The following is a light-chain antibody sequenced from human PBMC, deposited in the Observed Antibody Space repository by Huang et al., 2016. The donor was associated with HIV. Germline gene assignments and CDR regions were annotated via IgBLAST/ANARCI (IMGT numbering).Light chain of an antibody. CDR2: WAS. CDR1: QNVLYNTNNKNY. Sequence: DIVMTQSPDSLAVSLGERATINCKSSQNVLYNTNNKNYLALYQQKPGQPPKLLIYWASTRESGVPDRFSGSGSVTDFTLTIDSLQAEDVAVYYCQQYYSSPRTFGPGTKVDIK. CDR3: QQYYSSPRT. V-gene: IGKV4-1*01. J-gene: IGKJ3*01.